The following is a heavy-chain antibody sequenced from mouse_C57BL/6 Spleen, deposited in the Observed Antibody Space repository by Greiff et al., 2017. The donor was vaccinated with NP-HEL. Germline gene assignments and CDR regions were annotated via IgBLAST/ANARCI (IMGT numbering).Heavy chain of an antibody. Sequence: VQLKESEGGLVQPGSSMKLSCTASGFTFSDYYMAWVRQVPEKGLEWVANINYDGSSTYYLDSLKSRFIISRDNAKNILYLQMSSLKSEDTATYYCARGGYYGSSYAWFAYWGQGTLVTVSA. D-gene: IGHD1-1*01. CDR2: INYDGSST. CDR1: GFTFSDYY. CDR3: ARGGYYGSSYAWFAY. J-gene: IGHJ3*01. V-gene: IGHV5-16*01.